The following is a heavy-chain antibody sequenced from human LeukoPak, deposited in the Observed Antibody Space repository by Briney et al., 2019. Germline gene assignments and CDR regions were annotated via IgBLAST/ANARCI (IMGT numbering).Heavy chain of an antibody. D-gene: IGHD3-22*01. V-gene: IGHV4-39*07. Sequence: SETLSLTCTVSGGSISTSNYYWGWIRQPPGKGLEWIGNIFYSGSAYYSPSLRSRVTISVDTSKNQFSLKLSSVTAADTAVYYCARDGYYDSSGLRPFDPWGQGTLVTVSS. J-gene: IGHJ5*02. CDR1: GGSISTSNYY. CDR2: IFYSGSA. CDR3: ARDGYYDSSGLRPFDP.